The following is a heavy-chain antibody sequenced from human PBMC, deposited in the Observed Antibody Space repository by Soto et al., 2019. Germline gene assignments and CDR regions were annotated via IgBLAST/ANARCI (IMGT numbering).Heavy chain of an antibody. CDR1: GLSFSSYG. V-gene: IGHV3-33*01. CDR3: ARTAYYYNSSGYYFDC. J-gene: IGHJ4*02. Sequence: RLSCPASGLSFSSYGLHWVRQAPGKRLEWVAVIWYDGRNTYYADSVKARFTISRDNYQNTLYMQITSLRAEDTAVYYCARTAYYYNSSGYYFDCWGKGTLVTVSS. CDR2: IWYDGRNT. D-gene: IGHD3-22*01.